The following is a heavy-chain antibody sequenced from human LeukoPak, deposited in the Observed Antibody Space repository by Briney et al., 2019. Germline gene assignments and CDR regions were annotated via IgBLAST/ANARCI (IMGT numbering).Heavy chain of an antibody. CDR2: ISINGGST. D-gene: IGHD2-2*01. CDR3: VKDGDIVVVPAAMGPFDY. J-gene: IGHJ4*02. CDR1: GFTFSSYA. Sequence: GGSLRLSCSASGFTFSSYAMHWVRQAPGKGLEYVSAISINGGSTYYADSVKGRFTISRDNSKNTLYLQMSSLRAEETAVYYCVKDGDIVVVPAAMGPFDYWGQGSLVTVYS. V-gene: IGHV3-64D*06.